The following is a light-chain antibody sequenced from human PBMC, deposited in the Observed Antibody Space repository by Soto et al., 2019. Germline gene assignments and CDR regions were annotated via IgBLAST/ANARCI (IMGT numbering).Light chain of an antibody. Sequence: QSALTQPASGSGSPGQSITISCTGTSSDVGGYNHVSWYQHHPGKAPKLMIYEVSNRPSGVSNRFSGSKSGNTASLTISGLQADDEADYYCNSHTSSNTRVFGTGTKAPS. CDR2: EVS. J-gene: IGLJ1*01. V-gene: IGLV2-14*01. CDR1: SSDVGGYNH. CDR3: NSHTSSNTRV.